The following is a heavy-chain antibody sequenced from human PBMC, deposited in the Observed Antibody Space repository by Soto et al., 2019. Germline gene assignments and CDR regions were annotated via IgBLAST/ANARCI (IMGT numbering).Heavy chain of an antibody. V-gene: IGHV4-4*02. CDR2: ISHSGTS. CDR1: GGSISSSHW. J-gene: IGHJ3*01. CDR3: ARVVLSITRGAFDA. D-gene: IGHD1-20*01. Sequence: QVQLQESGPGLVKPSGTLSLTCAVSGGSISSSHWWTWVRQSPGKGLEYIGAISHSGTSNSNPSLKSRVTLPVDMSKNHFSLTLTAVTAADPAVYYCARVVLSITRGAFDAWGQGTPVIGSS.